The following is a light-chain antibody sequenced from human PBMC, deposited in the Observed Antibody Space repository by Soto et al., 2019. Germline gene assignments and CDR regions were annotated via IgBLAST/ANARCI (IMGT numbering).Light chain of an antibody. CDR1: QSVNAN. V-gene: IGKV3-15*01. Sequence: EVVMTQSPATLSVSPGERATLSCRASQSVNANLAWYQQKPGQAPRLLIHGASNGAPGIPARFSGSGFGTEIILTSSSLQSEDFAGYYCQQYNTWLWTFGQGIKVEI. J-gene: IGKJ1*01. CDR2: GAS. CDR3: QQYNTWLWT.